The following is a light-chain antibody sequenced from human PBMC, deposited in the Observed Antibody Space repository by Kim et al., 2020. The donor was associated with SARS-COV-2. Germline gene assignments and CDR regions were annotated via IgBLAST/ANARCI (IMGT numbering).Light chain of an antibody. CDR1: NSNIGAGYD. J-gene: IGLJ2*01. CDR2: GNN. CDR3: QSSDRTVSGLVI. Sequence: QSVLTQPASVSGAPGPSVTISCTGNNSNIGAGYDVHWYQQLPGTAPKLLIYGNNFRPSGVPDRFSGSKSGTSASLAITGLQAEDEADYYCQSSDRTVSGLVIFGGGTQLTVL. V-gene: IGLV1-40*01.